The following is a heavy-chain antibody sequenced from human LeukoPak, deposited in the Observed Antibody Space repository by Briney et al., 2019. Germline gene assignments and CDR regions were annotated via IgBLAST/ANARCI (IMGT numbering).Heavy chain of an antibody. J-gene: IGHJ5*02. CDR3: TRNWGSDNWFDP. CDR2: IYSGGST. Sequence: GGSLRLSCAASGFTVSSNYMSWVRQAPGKGLEWVSVIYSGGSTYYADSVKGRFTISRDNSKNTLYLQMNSLSAEDTAVYYCTRNWGSDNWFDPWGRGTLVTVSS. V-gene: IGHV3-53*01. D-gene: IGHD7-27*01. CDR1: GFTVSSNY.